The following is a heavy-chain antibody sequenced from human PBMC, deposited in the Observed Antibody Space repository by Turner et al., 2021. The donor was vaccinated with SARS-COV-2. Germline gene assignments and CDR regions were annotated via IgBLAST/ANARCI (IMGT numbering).Heavy chain of an antibody. D-gene: IGHD6-13*01. Sequence: EVQLVESGGGLVQPGGSLRLSCAASGFTFSIYWMSWVRQAPGKGLEWVANIKHDGSEKYYVDSVKGRFTISRDNAKNSLYLQMNSLRAEDTAVYYCARLAGSSWHFDYWGQGTLVTVSS. CDR1: GFTFSIYW. J-gene: IGHJ4*02. CDR3: ARLAGSSWHFDY. V-gene: IGHV3-7*01. CDR2: IKHDGSEK.